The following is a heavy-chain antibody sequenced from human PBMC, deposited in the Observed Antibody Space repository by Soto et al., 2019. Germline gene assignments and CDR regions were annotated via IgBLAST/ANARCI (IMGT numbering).Heavy chain of an antibody. D-gene: IGHD3-22*01. J-gene: IGHJ4*02. Sequence: SETLSLTCVVYVGSFIGNYWSWIRQSPGKGLEWIGDINHSGSTNYNPSLKSRVTISVDTSKNQFSLKLRSVTAADTAVYYCARGRRDYYDSSTYSPGPLWRSWGQGTLVTVSS. CDR1: VGSFIGNY. CDR3: ARGRRDYYDSSTYSPGPLWRS. CDR2: INHSGST. V-gene: IGHV4-34*01.